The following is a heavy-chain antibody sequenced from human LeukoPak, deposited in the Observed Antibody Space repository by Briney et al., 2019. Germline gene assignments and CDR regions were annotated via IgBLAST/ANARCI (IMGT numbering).Heavy chain of an antibody. V-gene: IGHV3-23*01. D-gene: IGHD5-24*01. CDR2: TAGSGISK. J-gene: IGHJ4*02. Sequence: GGSLRLSCVASGFTFNNYAISWVRQAPGRGLEWASSTAGSGISKYYADSVKGRFTISRDNSKNTLYLQMNSLRAEDTAVYYCAGGMATITNFDYWGQGTLVTVSS. CDR1: GFTFNNYA. CDR3: AGGMATITNFDY.